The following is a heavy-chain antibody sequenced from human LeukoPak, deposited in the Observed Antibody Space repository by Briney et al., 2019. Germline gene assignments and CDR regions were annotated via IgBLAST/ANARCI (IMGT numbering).Heavy chain of an antibody. D-gene: IGHD1-26*01. Sequence: GGSLRLSCAASGFTFSSYAMSCVRQAPGKGLEWVSAISGSGGSTYYADSVKGRFTISRDNSKNTLYLQMNSLRAEDTAVYYCAKGPGSYKLLFFDYWGQGTLVTVSS. V-gene: IGHV3-23*01. CDR2: ISGSGGST. CDR1: GFTFSSYA. J-gene: IGHJ4*02. CDR3: AKGPGSYKLLFFDY.